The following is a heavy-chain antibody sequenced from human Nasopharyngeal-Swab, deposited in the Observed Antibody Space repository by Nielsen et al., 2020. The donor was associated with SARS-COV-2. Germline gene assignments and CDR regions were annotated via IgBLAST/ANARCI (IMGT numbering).Heavy chain of an antibody. D-gene: IGHD3-9*01. CDR1: GGSFSGYY. J-gene: IGHJ6*02. Sequence: SETLSLTCAVYGGSFSGYYWSWIRQPPAKGLEWIGEINHSGSTNYNPSLKSRVTISVDTSKNQFSLKLSSVTAADTAVYYCARGGRLRYFDWSYYYYGMDVGGQGTTVTVSS. V-gene: IGHV4-34*01. CDR2: INHSGST. CDR3: ARGGRLRYFDWSYYYYGMDV.